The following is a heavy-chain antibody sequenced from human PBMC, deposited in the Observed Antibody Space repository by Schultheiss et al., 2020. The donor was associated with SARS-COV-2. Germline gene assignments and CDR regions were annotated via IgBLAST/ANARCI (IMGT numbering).Heavy chain of an antibody. CDR3: AREPLHDYGDYGYFDL. CDR2: LYSGGTT. CDR1: GFTVSNNY. J-gene: IGHJ2*01. V-gene: IGHV3-53*05. Sequence: GGSLRLSCAASGFTVSNNYMTWVRQAPGKGLECVSILYSGGTTYHADSVKGRFTISRDNSKNTLYLQMNSLRAEDTAVYYCAREPLHDYGDYGYFDLWGRGTLVTVSS. D-gene: IGHD4-17*01.